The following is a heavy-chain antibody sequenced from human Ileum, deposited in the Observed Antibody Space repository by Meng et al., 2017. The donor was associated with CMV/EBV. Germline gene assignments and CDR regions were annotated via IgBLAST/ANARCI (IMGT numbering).Heavy chain of an antibody. J-gene: IGHJ5*02. V-gene: IGHV3-21*01. CDR3: ARDLVGSGSYYNRNNWFDP. D-gene: IGHD3-10*01. CDR2: ISSSSSYI. CDR1: FSSYS. Sequence: FSSYSMNWVRQAPGKGLEWVSSISSSSSYIYYADSVKGRFTISRDNAKNSLYLQMNSLRAEDTAVYYCARDLVGSGSYYNRNNWFDPWGQGALVTVSS.